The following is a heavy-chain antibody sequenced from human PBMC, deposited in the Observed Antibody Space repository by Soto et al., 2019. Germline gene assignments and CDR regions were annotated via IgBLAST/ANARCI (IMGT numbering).Heavy chain of an antibody. CDR3: ARVEKYYDFWSGPYYYYYYMDV. J-gene: IGHJ6*03. Sequence: GGSLRLSCAASGFTFSSYGMHWVRQAPGKGLEWVAVIWYDGSNKYYADSVKGRFTISRDNSKNTLYLQMNSLRAEDTAVYYCARVEKYYDFWSGPYYYYYYMDVWGKGTTVTVSS. CDR1: GFTFSSYG. V-gene: IGHV3-33*01. CDR2: IWYDGSNK. D-gene: IGHD3-3*01.